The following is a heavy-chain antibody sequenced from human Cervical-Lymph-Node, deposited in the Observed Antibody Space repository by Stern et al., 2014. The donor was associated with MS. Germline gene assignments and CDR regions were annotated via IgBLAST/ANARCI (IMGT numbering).Heavy chain of an antibody. V-gene: IGHV4-39*02. CDR1: GGSITNRDY. J-gene: IGHJ2*01. CDR3: ARGVTAVTNYVPNWCFDL. CDR2: VYYCDHT. Sequence: QLQLQESGPGLVKPSETLSLTCTVSGGSITNRDYWGWIRQSPGKGLEWIGSVYYCDHTYCRPSYETRATIPIDTSRNQFFRRLNSVTATDTAVYFCARGVTAVTNYVPNWCFDLWGRGTLVTVSS. D-gene: IGHD4-11*01.